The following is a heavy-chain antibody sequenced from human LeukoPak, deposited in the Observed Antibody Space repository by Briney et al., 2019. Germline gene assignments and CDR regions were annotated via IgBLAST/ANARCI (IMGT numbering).Heavy chain of an antibody. CDR1: GFTFSSYA. J-gene: IGHJ3*02. D-gene: IGHD6-13*01. Sequence: GGSLRLSCAASGFTFSSYAMSWVRRAPGKGLEWVSAISGSGGSTYYADSVKGRFTISRDNSKNTLYLQMNSLRAEDTAVYYCATSTIDEYSSSWYPGAFDIWGQGTMVTVSS. CDR2: ISGSGGST. V-gene: IGHV3-23*01. CDR3: ATSTIDEYSSSWYPGAFDI.